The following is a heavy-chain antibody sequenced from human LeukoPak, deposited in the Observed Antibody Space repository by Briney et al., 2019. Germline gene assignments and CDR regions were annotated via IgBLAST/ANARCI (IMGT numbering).Heavy chain of an antibody. CDR1: GGSISGYY. CDR2: IYYSGST. V-gene: IGHV4-59*08. CDR3: ARHHVFVLRGSSFDY. D-gene: IGHD3-16*01. J-gene: IGHJ4*02. Sequence: SETLSLTCTVSGGSISGYYWSWIRQPPGKGLEWIGYIYYSGSTNYNPSLESRVTISVDTSKNQFSLKLRSVTAADTAVYYCARHHVFVLRGSSFDYWGQGTLVTVSS.